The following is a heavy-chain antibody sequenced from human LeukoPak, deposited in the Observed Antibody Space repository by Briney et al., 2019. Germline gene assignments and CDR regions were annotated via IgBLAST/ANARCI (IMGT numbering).Heavy chain of an antibody. V-gene: IGHV3-23*01. CDR1: GFTFSSYA. D-gene: IGHD5-18*01. CDR2: ISASDSRP. CDR3: AKDLSYAFDY. Sequence: GGSLRLSCAASGFTFSSYAMHWVRQAPGKGLEWVSAISASDSRPYYADSVKGRFTISRDNSKNTLYLRLNGLRGEDTAIYYCAKDLSYAFDYWGQGTLVTVSS. J-gene: IGHJ4*02.